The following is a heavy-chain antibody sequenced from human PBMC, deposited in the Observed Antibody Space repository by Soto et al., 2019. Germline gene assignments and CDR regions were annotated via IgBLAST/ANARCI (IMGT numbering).Heavy chain of an antibody. Sequence: EVQLVESGGGLVKPGGSLRLSCAASGFTFSSYSMNWVRQAPGKGLEWVSSISSSSSYIYYADSVKGRFTISRDNAKNSLYLQMNSLRAEDTAVYYCARDDRSTPYHYYGMDVWGQGTTVTVSS. CDR3: ARDDRSTPYHYYGMDV. CDR1: GFTFSSYS. V-gene: IGHV3-21*01. J-gene: IGHJ6*02. CDR2: ISSSSSYI.